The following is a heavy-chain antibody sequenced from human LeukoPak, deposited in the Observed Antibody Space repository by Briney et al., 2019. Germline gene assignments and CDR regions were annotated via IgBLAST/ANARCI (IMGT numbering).Heavy chain of an antibody. Sequence: SETLSLTCTVSGGSISPWYWSWIRQSPGKGLEWLGYVYYNGNTNYNPSLKSRVSISVDTSKKQFSLNLSSVTAADTAGYYCAKVRPRSIAALWFFDFWGHGSLVSVSS. CDR3: AKVRPRSIAALWFFDF. CDR2: VYYNGNT. D-gene: IGHD6-6*01. CDR1: GGSISPWY. J-gene: IGHJ4*01. V-gene: IGHV4-59*01.